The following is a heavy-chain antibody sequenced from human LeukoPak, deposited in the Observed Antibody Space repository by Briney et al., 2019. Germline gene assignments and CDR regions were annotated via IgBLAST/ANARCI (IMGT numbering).Heavy chain of an antibody. Sequence: RASVKVSCKASGGTFSSYAISWVRQAPGQGLEWIGRIIPILGIANYAQKFQGRVTITADKSTSTAYMELSSLRSEDTAVYYCASLEVATISVGYFDYWGQGTLVTVSS. CDR1: GGTFSSYA. V-gene: IGHV1-69*04. CDR3: ASLEVATISVGYFDY. D-gene: IGHD5-12*01. J-gene: IGHJ4*02. CDR2: IIPILGIA.